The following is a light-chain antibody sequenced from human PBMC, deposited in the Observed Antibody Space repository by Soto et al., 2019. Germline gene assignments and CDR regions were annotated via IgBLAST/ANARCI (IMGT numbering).Light chain of an antibody. Sequence: DIQMTQSPSTLSASVGDRVTITCRASQSISNSLAWYQQKPGKAPNLLIYKASSLESGVPSMFSGSGSGTEFTLTISGLQPDDFATYYCRQYVSYPVSFGGGTKVEMK. J-gene: IGKJ4*01. CDR3: RQYVSYPVS. V-gene: IGKV1-5*03. CDR1: QSISNS. CDR2: KAS.